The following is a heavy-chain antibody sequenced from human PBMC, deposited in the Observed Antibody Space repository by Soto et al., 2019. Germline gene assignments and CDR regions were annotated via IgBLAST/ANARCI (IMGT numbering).Heavy chain of an antibody. V-gene: IGHV1-18*01. Sequence: ASVEISCKASGYTFTSYGISWVRQAPGQGIEWMGWISAYNGNTKYAEKLQGRVTMTTDTSTSTAYMELRSLRSDDTAVYYFAMGGRMDTTILDFDYSGQGTLVTDSS. CDR1: GYTFTSYG. CDR2: ISAYNGNT. D-gene: IGHD5-18*01. CDR3: AMGGRMDTTILDFDY. J-gene: IGHJ4*02.